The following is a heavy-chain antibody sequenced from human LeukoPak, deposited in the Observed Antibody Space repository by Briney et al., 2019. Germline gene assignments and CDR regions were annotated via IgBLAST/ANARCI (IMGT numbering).Heavy chain of an antibody. CDR1: GFTFGDYS. J-gene: IGHJ5*02. Sequence: GGSLRLSCAASGFTFGDYSMTWIRQAPGKGLEWVSYISGSGSTIYYADSVKGRFTISRDNAKNSLYLQMNSLRAEDTAVYYCARDNSVRDEAWWFNPWGQGTLVTVSS. CDR3: ARDNSVRDEAWWFNP. V-gene: IGHV3-11*01. D-gene: IGHD5-24*01. CDR2: ISGSGSTI.